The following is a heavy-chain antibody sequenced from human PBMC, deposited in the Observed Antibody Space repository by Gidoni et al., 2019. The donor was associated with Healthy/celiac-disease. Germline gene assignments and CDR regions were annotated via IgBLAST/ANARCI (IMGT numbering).Heavy chain of an antibody. J-gene: IGHJ4*02. CDR2: IYYSGST. CDR3: ARAYYDFWSGRYYFDY. CDR1: AGSISSYY. V-gene: IGHV4-59*01. Sequence: QVQLQESGPGLVKPSETLSLTCTVSAGSISSYYWSWIRQPPGKGLEWIGYIYYSGSTNYNPSLKSRVTMSVDTSKNQFSLKLSSVTAADTAVYYCARAYYDFWSGRYYFDYWGQGTLVTVSS. D-gene: IGHD3-3*01.